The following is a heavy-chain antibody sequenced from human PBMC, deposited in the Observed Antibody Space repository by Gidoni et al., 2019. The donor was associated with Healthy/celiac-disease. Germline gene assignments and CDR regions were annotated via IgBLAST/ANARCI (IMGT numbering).Heavy chain of an antibody. V-gene: IGHV1-2*02. CDR2: INPHSGGT. Sequence: QVQRVQSGAEGKKPGASVKVPCKASGYTVTGYDMHWVRQATGQGLEWMGWINPHSGGTNYAQKFPGRVTMTRDTSISTAYMELRRLRSDDTAVYYCARDPDTLFGVVMNDYWGQGTLVTVSS. D-gene: IGHD3-3*01. CDR1: GYTVTGYD. J-gene: IGHJ4*02. CDR3: ARDPDTLFGVVMNDY.